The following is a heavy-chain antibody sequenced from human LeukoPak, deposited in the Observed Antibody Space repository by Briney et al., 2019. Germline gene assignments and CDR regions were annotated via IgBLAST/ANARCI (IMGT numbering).Heavy chain of an antibody. V-gene: IGHV4-30-4*01. Sequence: PSETLSLTCTVSGGSISSGDYYWSWIRQPPGKGLEWIGYIYYSGSTYYNPSLKSRVTISVDTSKNQFSLKLSSVTAADTAVYYCASHSSWYARYYYGMDVWGQGTTVTVSS. J-gene: IGHJ6*02. CDR1: GGSISSGDYY. D-gene: IGHD6-13*01. CDR3: ASHSSWYARYYYGMDV. CDR2: IYYSGST.